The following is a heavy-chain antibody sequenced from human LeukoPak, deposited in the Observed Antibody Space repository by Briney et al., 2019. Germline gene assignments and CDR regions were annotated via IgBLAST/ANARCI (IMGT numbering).Heavy chain of an antibody. CDR3: ARGYYYDSSGYYYY. J-gene: IGHJ4*02. CDR1: GYTFTSYD. D-gene: IGHD3-22*01. CDR2: MNPNSGNT. Sequence: ASVKVSCKASGYTFTSYDINWVRQAAGQGLEWMGWMNPNSGNTGYAQKFQSRVTMTRNTSISTAYMELSSLRSEDTAVYYCARGYYYDSSGYYYYWGQGTLVTVSS. V-gene: IGHV1-8*01.